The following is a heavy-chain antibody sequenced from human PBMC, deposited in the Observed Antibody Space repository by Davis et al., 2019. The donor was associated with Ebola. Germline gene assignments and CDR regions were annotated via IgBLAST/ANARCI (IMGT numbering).Heavy chain of an antibody. CDR1: GFTFSSYG. Sequence: GGSLRLSCAASGFTFSSYGMNWVRQAPGKGLEWVSSISSSSSYIYYADSVKGRFTISRDNSKNTLYLQMNSLRAEDTAVYYCARVLGSSNDYWGQGTLVTVSS. CDR2: ISSSSSYI. CDR3: ARVLGSSNDY. V-gene: IGHV3-21*01. J-gene: IGHJ4*02. D-gene: IGHD6-13*01.